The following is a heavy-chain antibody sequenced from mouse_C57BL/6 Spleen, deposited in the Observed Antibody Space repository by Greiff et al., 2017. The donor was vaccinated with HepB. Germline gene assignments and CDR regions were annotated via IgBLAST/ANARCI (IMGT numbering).Heavy chain of an antibody. CDR2: IDPSYSYT. Sequence: QLQLQQPGAELVMPGASVKLSCKASGYTFTSFWMHWVKQRPGQGLEWIGEIDPSYSYTNYNQKFKGNSTLTVDKSSSTAYMQLSSLTSEDSAVYYCARWGTTVVNYAMDYWGQGTSVTVSS. V-gene: IGHV1-69*01. J-gene: IGHJ4*01. CDR3: ARWGTTVVNYAMDY. CDR1: GYTFTSFW. D-gene: IGHD1-1*01.